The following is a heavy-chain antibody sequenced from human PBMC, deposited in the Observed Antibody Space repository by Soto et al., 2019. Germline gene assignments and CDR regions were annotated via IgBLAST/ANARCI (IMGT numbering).Heavy chain of an antibody. Sequence: PSETLSLTCTVSGCSICSYYWSWIRQPPGKGLEWIGYIYYSGSTNNNPSLKSRVTMSVDKSKNQFSLNLSSVTAADTAVYYCARSFGWYAIDQWGQGTLVTVSS. CDR3: ARSFGWYAIDQ. D-gene: IGHD6-19*01. J-gene: IGHJ4*02. V-gene: IGHV4-59*12. CDR2: IYYSGST. CDR1: GCSICSYY.